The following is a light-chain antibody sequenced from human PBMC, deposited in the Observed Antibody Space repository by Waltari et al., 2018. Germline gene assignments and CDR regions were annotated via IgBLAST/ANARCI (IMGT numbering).Light chain of an antibody. Sequence: DIQMTQSPSSLSASVGDTVTVTCRASQNIRTHLNWYQQKPATAPKLLIYAASTLHRGVPSRFSASASGTDFTLTISRLEPEDFAVYYCQQYGSSPRTFGQGTKVEIK. V-gene: IGKV1-39*01. CDR3: QQYGSSPRT. CDR1: QNIRTH. CDR2: AAS. J-gene: IGKJ1*01.